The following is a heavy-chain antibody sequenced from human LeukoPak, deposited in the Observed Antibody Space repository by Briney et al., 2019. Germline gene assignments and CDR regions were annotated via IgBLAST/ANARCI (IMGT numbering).Heavy chain of an antibody. CDR1: GFTVSDAW. V-gene: IGHV3-15*01. CDR3: AREVSEHYDFGDYMDV. J-gene: IGHJ6*03. D-gene: IGHD3-3*01. Sequence: GGSLRLSCAASGFTVSDAWMNWVRQAPGKGLEWVGLIKSKTNGGTRDYAAPVKGRFTISRDDSNNILYLQMNSLKNEDTAVYYCAREVSEHYDFGDYMDVWGKGTTVTVSS. CDR2: IKSKTNGGTR.